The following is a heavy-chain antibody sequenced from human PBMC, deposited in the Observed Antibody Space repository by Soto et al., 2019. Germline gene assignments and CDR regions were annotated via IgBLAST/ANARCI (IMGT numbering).Heavy chain of an antibody. CDR2: VWHDGSHQ. CDR1: GFTFSSYG. J-gene: IGHJ4*02. Sequence: QVQVLESGGGVVQPGRSLRLSCAASGFTFSSYGMHWVRQAPGKGLEWVALVWHDGSHQYYTDSVKGRFTISRDNSKNTLYLQMTSLRAEVTAVYYCARDIRRLATAGSELDCWGQGTLVTVSS. V-gene: IGHV3-33*01. D-gene: IGHD1-26*01. CDR3: ARDIRRLATAGSELDC.